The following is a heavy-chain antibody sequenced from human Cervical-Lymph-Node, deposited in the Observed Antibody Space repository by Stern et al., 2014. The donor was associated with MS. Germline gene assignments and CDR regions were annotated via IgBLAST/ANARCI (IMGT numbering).Heavy chain of an antibody. CDR3: AAEPMYYSDSVGAFDI. V-gene: IGHV1-58*01. J-gene: IGHJ3*02. CDR2: IVVGSGNT. D-gene: IGHD3-22*01. Sequence: QLVQSGPEVKKPGTSVKVSCKASGFTFTSSAVQCVRQARGKRLEWIGWIVVGSGNTNYAQKFQERVTITRDMSTSTAYMELSSLRSEDTAVYYCAAEPMYYSDSVGAFDIWGQGTMVTVSS. CDR1: GFTFTSSA.